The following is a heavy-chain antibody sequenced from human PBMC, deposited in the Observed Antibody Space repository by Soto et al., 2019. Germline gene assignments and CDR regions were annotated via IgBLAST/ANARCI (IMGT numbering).Heavy chain of an antibody. CDR2: VSIGGST. CDR1: GFTFSSYA. CDR3: AKRRGAGGHFDY. V-gene: IGHV3-23*01. D-gene: IGHD2-15*01. Sequence: DVQLLESGGGLVQPEGSLRLSCAASGFTFSSYAMGWVRQGPGKGLEWVAVVSIGGSTHYADSVSGRFTISRDNSKNTLSLQMNSLTAEDTPVYFCAKRRGAGGHFDYWGPGALVTGSS. J-gene: IGHJ4*02.